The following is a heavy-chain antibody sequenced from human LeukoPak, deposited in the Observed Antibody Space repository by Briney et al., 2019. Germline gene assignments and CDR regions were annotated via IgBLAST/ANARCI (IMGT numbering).Heavy chain of an antibody. CDR2: IYTSGST. J-gene: IGHJ4*02. Sequence: PSETLSLTCTVSGGSISSGSYYWSWIRQPAGKGLEWIGRIYTSGSTNYNPSLKSRVTISEDTSKNQFSLKLSSVTAADTAVYYCARVTGYMIEDYFDYWGQGTLVTVSS. V-gene: IGHV4-61*02. D-gene: IGHD3-22*01. CDR1: GGSISSGSYY. CDR3: ARVTGYMIEDYFDY.